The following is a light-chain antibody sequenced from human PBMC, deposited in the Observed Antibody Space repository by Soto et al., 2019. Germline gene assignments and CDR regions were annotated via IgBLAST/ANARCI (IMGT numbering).Light chain of an antibody. CDR1: QSVDSS. CDR2: DAS. V-gene: IGKV3-11*01. J-gene: IGKJ2*01. Sequence: EVVLTQSPATLSLSPGERATLSCRASQSVDSSLAWYQQKLGQAPRLLIYDASNRATGIPGRFSGSGSGTDFTLTISSLEPEDVAVYYCQPRGAFGQGTKVEIK. CDR3: QPRGA.